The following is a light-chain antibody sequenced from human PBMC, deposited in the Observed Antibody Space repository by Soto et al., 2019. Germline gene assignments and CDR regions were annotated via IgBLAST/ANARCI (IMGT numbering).Light chain of an antibody. Sequence: QSVLTQPPSVSEAPGQRVTISCTGSSSNIGAGYEAHWYQQVPGTAPKLLIYENNNRPSGVPDRFSGSKSGTSASLAITGLQAEDEAEYYCQSYDSSLSGYVFGTGTHVTVL. J-gene: IGLJ1*01. CDR1: SSNIGAGYE. CDR3: QSYDSSLSGYV. V-gene: IGLV1-40*01. CDR2: ENN.